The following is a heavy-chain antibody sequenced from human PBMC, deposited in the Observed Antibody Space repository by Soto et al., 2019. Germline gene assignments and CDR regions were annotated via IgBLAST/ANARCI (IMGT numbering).Heavy chain of an antibody. CDR3: AREYYDSSGPSGGLGY. CDR1: GFTLSSYN. Sequence: GCLRLSCAASGFTLSSYNMNWVRQAPGKGLEWVSYISSSGSTIYYADSVKGRFTISRDNAKNSLYLQMNSLRAEDTAVYYCAREYYDSSGPSGGLGYWGQGTLVTVSS. V-gene: IGHV3-48*03. J-gene: IGHJ4*02. CDR2: ISSSGSTI. D-gene: IGHD3-22*01.